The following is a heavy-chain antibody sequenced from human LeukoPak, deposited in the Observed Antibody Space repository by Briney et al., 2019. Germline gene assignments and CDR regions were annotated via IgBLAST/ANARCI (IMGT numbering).Heavy chain of an antibody. CDR2: IKQDGSEK. Sequence: GGSLRLSCAASGFTFSSYWMSWVRQAPGKGLEWVANIKQDGSEKYYVDSVKGRFTISRDNSKNTLYLQMNSLRAEDTAVYYCAKESGYSYGLPGYFDYWGQGTLVTVSS. CDR1: GFTFSSYW. CDR3: AKESGYSYGLPGYFDY. J-gene: IGHJ4*02. D-gene: IGHD5-18*01. V-gene: IGHV3-7*03.